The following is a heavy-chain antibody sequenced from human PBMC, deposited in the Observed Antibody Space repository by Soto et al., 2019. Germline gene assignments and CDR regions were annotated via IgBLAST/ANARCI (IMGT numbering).Heavy chain of an antibody. V-gene: IGHV3-23*01. CDR1: GLNFSSYA. J-gene: IGHJ6*03. D-gene: IGHD3-10*01. CDR3: AKSPPQALPGIYYYYYYMDV. Sequence: PVGSLRLSCAASGLNFSSYAMSWVRQAPGKGLEWVSAISGSGGSTYYADSVKGRFTISRDNSKNTLYLQMNSLRAEDTAVYYCAKSPPQALPGIYYYYYYMDVWGKGTTVTVSS. CDR2: ISGSGGST.